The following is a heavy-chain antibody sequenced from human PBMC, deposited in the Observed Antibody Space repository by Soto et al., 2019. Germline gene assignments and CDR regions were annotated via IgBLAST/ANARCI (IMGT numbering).Heavy chain of an antibody. CDR2: INTDGTNS. Sequence: LRLSCAASGLTFNRYWMHWVRHAPGKGLVWVSHINTDGTNSNYADSVKGRFTISRDNAKSTLFLQMNSLRDEDTAVYYCAREFCSGGNCYTYYFDPWGQGIPVTSPQ. CDR1: GLTFNRYW. J-gene: IGHJ5*02. D-gene: IGHD2-15*01. CDR3: AREFCSGGNCYTYYFDP. V-gene: IGHV3-74*01.